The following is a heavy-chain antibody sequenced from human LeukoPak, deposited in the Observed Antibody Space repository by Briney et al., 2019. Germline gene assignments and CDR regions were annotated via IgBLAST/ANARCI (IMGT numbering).Heavy chain of an antibody. D-gene: IGHD3-22*01. CDR1: GGSISSGSYY. CDR2: IYTSGST. CDR3: ARDPRPYYYDSSGYGNWFDP. V-gene: IGHV4-61*02. Sequence: SETLSLTCTVSGGSISSGSYYWSWIRQPAVKGLEWIGRIYTSGSTNYNPSLKSRVTMSVDTSKNQFSLKLSSVTAADTAVYYCARDPRPYYYDSSGYGNWFDPWGQGTLVTVSS. J-gene: IGHJ5*02.